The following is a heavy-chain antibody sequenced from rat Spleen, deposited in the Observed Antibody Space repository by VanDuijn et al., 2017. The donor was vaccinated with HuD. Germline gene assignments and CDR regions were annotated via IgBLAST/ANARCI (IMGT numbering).Heavy chain of an antibody. V-gene: IGHV5-22*01. Sequence: EVQLVESGGGLVQPGRSLKLSCAASGFTFSDYYMVWVRQAPKKGLEWVASISYEGSTTYYGDSVKGRFTIPRDNAKSTLYLQMNSLRSEDTATYYCARHGYGGYSGPFAYWGQGTLVTVSS. J-gene: IGHJ3*01. D-gene: IGHD1-11*01. CDR3: ARHGYGGYSGPFAY. CDR2: ISYEGSTT. CDR1: GFTFSDYY.